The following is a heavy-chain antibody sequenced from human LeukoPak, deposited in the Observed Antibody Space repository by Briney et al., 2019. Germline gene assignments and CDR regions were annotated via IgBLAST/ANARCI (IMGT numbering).Heavy chain of an antibody. J-gene: IGHJ5*02. CDR1: GFTFSSYS. Sequence: PGGSLRLSCAASGFTFSSYSMNWVRQAPGKGLEWVSYISSSSSTIYYADSVKGRFTISRDNAKNSLYLQMNSLRAEDTAVYYCARDPLWSGYRPYNWFDPWGQGTLVTVSS. D-gene: IGHD3-3*01. CDR3: ARDPLWSGYRPYNWFDP. V-gene: IGHV3-48*01. CDR2: ISSSSSTI.